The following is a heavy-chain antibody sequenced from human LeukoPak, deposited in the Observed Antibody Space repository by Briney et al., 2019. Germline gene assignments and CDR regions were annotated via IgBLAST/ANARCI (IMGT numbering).Heavy chain of an antibody. CDR1: GFTFSSYG. CDR3: AKDRYCSGGSCLNWFDP. J-gene: IGHJ5*02. Sequence: GGSLRPSCAASGFTFSSYGMPWVRQAPGKGLEWVAVISYDGSNKYYADSVKGRFTISRDNSKNTLYLQMNSLRAEDTAVYYCAKDRYCSGGSCLNWFDPWGQGTLVTVSS. CDR2: ISYDGSNK. D-gene: IGHD2-15*01. V-gene: IGHV3-30*18.